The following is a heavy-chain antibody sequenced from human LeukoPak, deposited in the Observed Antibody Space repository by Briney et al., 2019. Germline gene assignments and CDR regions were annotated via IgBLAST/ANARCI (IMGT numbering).Heavy chain of an antibody. J-gene: IGHJ4*02. D-gene: IGHD6-19*01. Sequence: SETLSLTRTVSGGSISSYYWSWIRQPPGEGLEWIGYIYYSGSTNYNPSLKSRVTISIDTSKNQFSLKLSSVTAADTAVYYCARVTSGWTRFDYWGQGTLVTVSS. CDR1: GGSISSYY. CDR3: ARVTSGWTRFDY. CDR2: IYYSGST. V-gene: IGHV4-59*01.